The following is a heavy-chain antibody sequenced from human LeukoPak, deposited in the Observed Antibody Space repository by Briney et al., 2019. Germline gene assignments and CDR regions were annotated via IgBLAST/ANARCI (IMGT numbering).Heavy chain of an antibody. CDR2: INHSGSA. V-gene: IGHV4-34*01. CDR1: GGSFSGYY. J-gene: IGHJ3*02. D-gene: IGHD5-12*01. CDR3: AGSHSGYEADAFDI. Sequence: SETLSLTCAVSGGSFSGYYWTWLRQPPGKGLEWIGEINHSGSANYSPSLSSRVTISLDMSENQFSLKLTSVTAADTAVYYCAGSHSGYEADAFDIWGQGTMVTVSS.